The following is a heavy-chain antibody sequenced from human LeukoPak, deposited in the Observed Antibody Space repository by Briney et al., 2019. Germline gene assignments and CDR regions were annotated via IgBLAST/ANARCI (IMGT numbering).Heavy chain of an antibody. Sequence: GGSLRLSCAASEFTFSSYGMHWVRQAPGKGLEWVAAIWYDGSNKYYADSVRGRFTISRDNSKNTLYLQMNSLRAEDTAVYYCARARGASGYAISAFDYWGQGTLVTVSS. V-gene: IGHV3-33*08. CDR2: IWYDGSNK. CDR1: EFTFSSYG. J-gene: IGHJ4*02. CDR3: ARARGASGYAISAFDY. D-gene: IGHD3-22*01.